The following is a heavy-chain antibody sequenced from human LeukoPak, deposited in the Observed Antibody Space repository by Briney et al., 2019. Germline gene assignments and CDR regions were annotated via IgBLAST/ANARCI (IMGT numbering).Heavy chain of an antibody. CDR1: GYTFTSYG. J-gene: IGHJ6*03. Sequence: ASVKVSCKASGYTFTSYGINWVRQTPGQGLEWMGWISAYNGNTNYAQELQGRVTMTTDTSTTTAYMELSRLRSDDTAVYYCASAATGYYYYYMDVWGKGTTVTISS. V-gene: IGHV1-18*01. CDR3: ASAATGYYYYYMDV. CDR2: ISAYNGNT. D-gene: IGHD6-13*01.